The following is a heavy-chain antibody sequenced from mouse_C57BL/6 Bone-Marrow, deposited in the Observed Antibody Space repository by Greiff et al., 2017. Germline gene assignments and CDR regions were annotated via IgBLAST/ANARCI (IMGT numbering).Heavy chain of an antibody. J-gene: IGHJ1*03. D-gene: IGHD1-1*01. V-gene: IGHV5-9-1*02. CDR2: ISSGGDYI. CDR3: TRDRYYGSSFYWYFDV. CDR1: GFTFSSYA. Sequence: EVHLVESGEGLVKPGGSLKLSCAASGFTFSSYAMSWVRQTPEKRLEWVAYISSGGDYIYYADTVKGRFTISRDNARNTLYLQMSSLKSEDTAMYYCTRDRYYGSSFYWYFDVWGTGTTVTVSS.